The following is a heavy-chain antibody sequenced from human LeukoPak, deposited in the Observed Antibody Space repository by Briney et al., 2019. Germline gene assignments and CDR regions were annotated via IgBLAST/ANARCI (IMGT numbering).Heavy chain of an antibody. CDR3: ARDQGDSSSWSQIDY. V-gene: IGHV4-39*07. D-gene: IGHD6-13*01. CDR1: GGSISSGSYY. J-gene: IGHJ4*02. CDR2: VYYSGST. Sequence: SETLSLTCTVSGGSISSGSYYWGWIRQPPGKGLEWIGNVYYSGSTCYNPSLKSRVTISVDTSKNQFSLKLSSVAAADTAVYYCARDQGDSSSWSQIDYWGQGTLVTVSS.